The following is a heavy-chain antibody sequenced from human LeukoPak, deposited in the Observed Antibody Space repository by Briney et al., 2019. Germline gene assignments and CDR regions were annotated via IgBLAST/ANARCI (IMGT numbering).Heavy chain of an antibody. CDR3: ARDIAAAGTSTDYYYYYGMDV. CDR2: INPNSGST. V-gene: IGHV1-2*02. CDR1: GYTFTGYY. Sequence: ASVKVSCKASGYTFTGYYMHWVRQAPGQGLEWMGWINPNSGSTNHAQKFQGRVTMTRDTSISTAYMELSRLRSDDTAVYYCARDIAAAGTSTDYYYYYGMDVWGQGTTVTVSS. J-gene: IGHJ6*02. D-gene: IGHD6-13*01.